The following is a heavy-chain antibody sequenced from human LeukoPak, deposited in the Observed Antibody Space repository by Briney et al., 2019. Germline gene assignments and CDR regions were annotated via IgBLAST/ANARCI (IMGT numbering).Heavy chain of an antibody. V-gene: IGHV4-39*07. CDR3: ARASVTYYYYYYMDV. J-gene: IGHJ6*03. CDR2: IYYSGST. CDR1: GGSISSSSYY. D-gene: IGHD4-11*01. Sequence: SETLSLTCTVSGGSISSSSYYWGWIRQPPGKGLEWIGSIYYSGSTNYNPSLKSRVTISVDTSKNQFSLKLSSVTAADTAVYYCARASVTYYYYYYMDVWGKGTTVTVSS.